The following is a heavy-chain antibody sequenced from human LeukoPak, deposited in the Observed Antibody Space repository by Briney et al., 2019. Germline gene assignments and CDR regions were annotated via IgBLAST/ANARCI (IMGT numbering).Heavy chain of an antibody. Sequence: SETLSLTCAVYGGSFSGYYLSWIRQPPGKGLEWIGEINHSGSTNYNPSLKSRVTISVDTSKNQFSLKLSSVTAADTAVYYCAREGGYSGYDYWDYWGQGTLVTVSS. D-gene: IGHD5-12*01. J-gene: IGHJ4*02. CDR1: GGSFSGYY. V-gene: IGHV4-34*01. CDR2: INHSGST. CDR3: AREGGYSGYDYWDY.